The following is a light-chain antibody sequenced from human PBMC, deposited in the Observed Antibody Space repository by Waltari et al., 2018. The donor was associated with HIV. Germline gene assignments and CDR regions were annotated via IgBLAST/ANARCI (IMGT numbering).Light chain of an antibody. CDR3: NSRDSSGNPWV. CDR2: GKN. J-gene: IGLJ3*02. CDR1: SLRSYY. V-gene: IGLV3-19*01. Sequence: DPAVSVALGQTVRITCQGDSLRSYYASWYQQKPGQAPVLVIHGKNNRPSGIPDRFSGSSSGNTASLTITGAQAEDEADYYCNSRDSSGNPWVFGGGTKLTVL.